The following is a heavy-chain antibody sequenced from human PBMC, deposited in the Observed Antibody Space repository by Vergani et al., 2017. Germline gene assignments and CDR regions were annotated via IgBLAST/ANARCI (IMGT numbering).Heavy chain of an antibody. V-gene: IGHV1-18*01. CDR2: ISAYNGNT. J-gene: IGHJ6*02. Sequence: QVQLVQSGAEVKKPGASVKVSCKASGYTFTSYGISWVRQATGQGLEWMGWISAYNGNTNCAQELQGRVTMTTDTSTSTAYMELRSLRADDTAVYYCARDSGGSSKAKTYGMDVWGQGTTVTVSS. D-gene: IGHD6-13*01. CDR3: ARDSGGSSKAKTYGMDV. CDR1: GYTFTSYG.